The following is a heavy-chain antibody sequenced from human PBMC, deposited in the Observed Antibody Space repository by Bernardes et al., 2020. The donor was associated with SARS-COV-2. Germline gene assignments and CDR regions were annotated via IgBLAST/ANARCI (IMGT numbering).Heavy chain of an antibody. CDR2: MSYSGST. CDR1: GGSIRSYH. J-gene: IGHJ6*02. V-gene: IGHV4-59*01. CDR3: ARSGLSGMDV. Sequence: SETLSLTCTVSGGSIRSYHWSWIRQPPGKGLEWIGYMSYSGSTNNNPSLKSRVTISVDTSENQLSLKMSSVTAADTAIYYCARSGLSGMDVWGQGTTVTVSS.